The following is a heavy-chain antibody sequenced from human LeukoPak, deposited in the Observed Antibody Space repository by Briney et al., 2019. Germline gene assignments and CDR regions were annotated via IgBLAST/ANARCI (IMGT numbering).Heavy chain of an antibody. J-gene: IGHJ4*02. V-gene: IGHV3-23*01. D-gene: IGHD5-18*01. CDR3: AKGNGYSYGRYYFDY. CDR2: ITASGGNT. Sequence: GGSLRLSCAASGFTFSSYAMGWVRQAPGKGLDWVSAITASGGNTYYADSVKGRFTISRDNSKNTLYLQVNSLRAEDTAVYYCAKGNGYSYGRYYFDYWGQGTLVTVSS. CDR1: GFTFSSYA.